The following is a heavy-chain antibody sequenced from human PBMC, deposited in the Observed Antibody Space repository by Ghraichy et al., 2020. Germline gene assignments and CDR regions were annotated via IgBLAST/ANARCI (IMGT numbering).Heavy chain of an antibody. V-gene: IGHV3-73*01. Sequence: GGSLRLSCAASGFTFSDSALHWVRQASGKGLEWVCRIRSKANSHATAYAASVTGRFTISRDDSKNTAYLEMSSLKTEDTAVYYCTKSVAARPVSGTSYYFDYWGQGTLVTVAS. CDR1: GFTFSDSA. CDR2: IRSKANSHAT. CDR3: TKSVAARPVSGTSYYFDY. J-gene: IGHJ4*02. D-gene: IGHD6-19*01.